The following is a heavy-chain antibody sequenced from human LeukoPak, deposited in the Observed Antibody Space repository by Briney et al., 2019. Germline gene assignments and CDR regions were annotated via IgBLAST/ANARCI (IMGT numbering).Heavy chain of an antibody. V-gene: IGHV3-7*01. CDR3: AREDDWNYEDY. CDR1: GFTFRNYW. Sequence: GGCLRLSCAASGFTFRNYWMSWVRQAPGKGLEWVANIKQDGSEKYYVNSVKGRFTISRDNARNSLYLQMNSLRVEDTAIYYCAREDDWNYEDYWGQGTLVTVSS. D-gene: IGHD1-7*01. J-gene: IGHJ4*02. CDR2: IKQDGSEK.